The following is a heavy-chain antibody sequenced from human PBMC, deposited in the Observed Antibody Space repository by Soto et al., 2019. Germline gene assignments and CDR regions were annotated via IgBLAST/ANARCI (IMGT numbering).Heavy chain of an antibody. D-gene: IGHD3-22*01. Sequence: LETLSLTCTVSGGSMSSYYWSWIRQPPGKGLEWIGYIYYSGSTNYNPSLKSQVTISVDTSKNQFSLKLSSVTAADTAVYYCARWVDYYDSSGQFDYWGQGTLVTVSS. J-gene: IGHJ4*02. V-gene: IGHV4-59*01. CDR3: ARWVDYYDSSGQFDY. CDR1: GGSMSSYY. CDR2: IYYSGST.